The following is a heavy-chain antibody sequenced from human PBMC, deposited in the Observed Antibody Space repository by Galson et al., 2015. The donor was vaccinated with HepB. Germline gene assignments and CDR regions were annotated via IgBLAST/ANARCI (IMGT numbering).Heavy chain of an antibody. J-gene: IGHJ4*02. CDR3: AKGRYYYDSSGYIFDY. V-gene: IGHV3-23*01. CDR1: GFTFSSYA. Sequence: SLRLSCAASGFTFSSYAMSWVRQAPGKGLEWVSAISGSGGSTYYADSVKGRFTISRDNSKNTLYLQMNSLRAEDTAVYYCAKGRYYYDSSGYIFDYWGQGTLVTVSS. CDR2: ISGSGGST. D-gene: IGHD3-22*01.